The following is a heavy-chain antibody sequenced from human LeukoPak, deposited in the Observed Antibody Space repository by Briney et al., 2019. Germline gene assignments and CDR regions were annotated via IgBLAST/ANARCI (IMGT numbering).Heavy chain of an antibody. CDR1: GFTFSSYA. CDR3: AKEMNKYGSAFDI. CDR2: ISYDGSNK. D-gene: IGHD1/OR15-1a*01. V-gene: IGHV3-30-3*01. Sequence: GGSLRLSCAASGFTFSSYAMHWVRQAPGKGLEWVAVISYDGSNKYYADSVKGRFTISRDNSKNTLYLQMNSLRAEDTAVYYCAKEMNKYGSAFDIWGQGTMVTVSS. J-gene: IGHJ3*02.